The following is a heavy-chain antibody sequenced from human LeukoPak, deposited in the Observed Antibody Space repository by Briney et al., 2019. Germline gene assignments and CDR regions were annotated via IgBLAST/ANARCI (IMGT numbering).Heavy chain of an antibody. V-gene: IGHV1-2*02. J-gene: IGHJ4*02. Sequence: GASVKVSCKASKYTFTASYIHWVRQAPGQGLEWMGWIHPNTGTTNFAQKFQGRVALTRDASITTAYMDLSSLRSDDTAMYYCARHSGEQWLSHFDYWGQGTPVTVSS. D-gene: IGHD5-12*01. CDR1: KYTFTASY. CDR2: IHPNTGTT. CDR3: ARHSGEQWLSHFDY.